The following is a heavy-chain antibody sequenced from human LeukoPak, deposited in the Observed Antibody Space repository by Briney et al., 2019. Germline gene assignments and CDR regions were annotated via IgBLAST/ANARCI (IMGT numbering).Heavy chain of an antibody. CDR2: INRSGST. V-gene: IGHV4-34*01. J-gene: IGHJ6*03. D-gene: IGHD3-10*01. CDR3: AETSYYYSYYMDV. Sequence: SETLSLTCAVYGGSFSGYYWSWIRQPPGKGLEWIGEINRSGSTNYNPSLKSRVTISVDTSKNDFSLNCARGRNTMVRGAIAAETSYYYSYYMDVWGKGTTVTVSS. CDR1: GGSFSGYY.